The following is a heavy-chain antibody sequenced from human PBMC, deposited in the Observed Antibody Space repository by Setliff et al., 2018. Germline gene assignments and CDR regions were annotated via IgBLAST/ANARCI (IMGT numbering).Heavy chain of an antibody. CDR1: GGSISSSSYY. CDR3: ARHASPYSSGWYSTAAWFDP. CDR2: IYYSGST. J-gene: IGHJ5*02. D-gene: IGHD6-19*01. V-gene: IGHV4-39*01. Sequence: SETLSLTCTVSGGSISSSSYYWGWIRLPPGKRLEWIGTIYYSGSTYYNPSLKSRVTISVDTSKNQFSLKLSSVTAADTAVYHCARHASPYSSGWYSTAAWFDPWGQGTLVTVSS.